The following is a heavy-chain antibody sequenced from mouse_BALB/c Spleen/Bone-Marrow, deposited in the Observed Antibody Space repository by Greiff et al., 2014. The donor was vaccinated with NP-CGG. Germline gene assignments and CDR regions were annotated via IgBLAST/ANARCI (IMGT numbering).Heavy chain of an antibody. V-gene: IGHV14-3*02. J-gene: IGHJ2*01. CDR1: GFNIKDTY. CDR2: IDPANGNT. Sequence: VQLQQSGAELVKPGASVKLSCTASGFNIKDTYMHWVKQRPEQGLEWIGRIDPANGNTKYDPKFQGKATITADTSSNTAYLQRSRLTSEDPACYYGARVLLRRMRGLDYWGQGTTRTASA. D-gene: IGHD1-1*01. CDR3: ARVLLRRMRGLDY.